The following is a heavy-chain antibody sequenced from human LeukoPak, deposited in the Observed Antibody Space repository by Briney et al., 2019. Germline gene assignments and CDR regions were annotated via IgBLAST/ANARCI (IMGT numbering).Heavy chain of an antibody. D-gene: IGHD3-22*01. V-gene: IGHV5-51*01. CDR3: ARARTNYYEGNFDS. CDR1: GYSFISYW. J-gene: IGHJ4*02. CDR2: IYPGDSDT. Sequence: GESLKISCQGSGYSFISYWIGWVRQMPGKGLEWMGIIYPGDSDTRYSPSFRGQVTISADKSINTAYLQWSSLKASDTAMYYCARARTNYYEGNFDSWGQGTLVTVSS.